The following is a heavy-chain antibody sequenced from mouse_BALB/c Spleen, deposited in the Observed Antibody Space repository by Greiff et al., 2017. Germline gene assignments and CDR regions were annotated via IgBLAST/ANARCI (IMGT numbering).Heavy chain of an antibody. J-gene: IGHJ4*01. CDR2: INPSNGGT. CDR1: GYTFTSYW. V-gene: IGHV1S16*01. Sequence: QVQLQQPGAELVKPGASVKLSCKASGYTFTSYWMHWVKLRPGQGFEWIGEINPSNGGTNYNEKFKRKATLTVDKSSSTACMQLSSLTSEDSAVYYCTKCSYGSSYDAMDYWGQGTSVTVSS. D-gene: IGHD1-1*01. CDR3: TKCSYGSSYDAMDY.